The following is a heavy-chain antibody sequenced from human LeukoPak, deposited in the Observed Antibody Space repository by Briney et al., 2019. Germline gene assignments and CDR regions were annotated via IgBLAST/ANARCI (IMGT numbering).Heavy chain of an antibody. CDR2: MNPNSGNT. CDR1: GYTFTSYD. V-gene: IGHV1-8*01. Sequence: ASVKVSCKASGYTFTSYDINWVRQATGQGLEWMGWMNPNSGNTGYAQKFQDRVTMTRNTSIRTAYMELSSLRSEETAVYYCARGQGCSSTSCYPDYRVYYYYGMDVWGQGTTVTVSS. D-gene: IGHD2-2*01. CDR3: ARGQGCSSTSCYPDYRVYYYYGMDV. J-gene: IGHJ6*02.